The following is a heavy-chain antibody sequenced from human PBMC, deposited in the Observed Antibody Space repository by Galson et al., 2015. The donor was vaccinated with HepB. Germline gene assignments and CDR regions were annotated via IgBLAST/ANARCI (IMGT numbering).Heavy chain of an antibody. J-gene: IGHJ6*02. V-gene: IGHV3-74*01. Sequence: SLRLSCAASGFTLSSYWMHWVRQAPGTGLVWVSRINSDGNSLFYADSVKGRFTISRDNAENTLYLQMNSLRAEDTAVYYCVRGDVDTGMVYYNYYGLDVWGQGTTVIVSS. CDR2: INSDGNSL. CDR3: VRGDVDTGMVYYNYYGLDV. CDR1: GFTLSSYW. D-gene: IGHD5-18*01.